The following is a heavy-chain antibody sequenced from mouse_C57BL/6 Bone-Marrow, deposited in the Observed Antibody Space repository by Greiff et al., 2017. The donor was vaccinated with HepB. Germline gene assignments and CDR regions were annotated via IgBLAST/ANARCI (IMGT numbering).Heavy chain of an antibody. Sequence: VQLQQPGAELVKPGASVKLSCKASGYTFTSYWMHWVKQRPGQGLEWIGMIHPNSGSTNYNEKFKSKATLTVDKSSSTAYMQRSSLTSEDSAVYYCARNSPVTTVVADYFDYWGQGTTLTVSS. CDR3: ARNSPVTTVVADYFDY. D-gene: IGHD1-1*01. J-gene: IGHJ2*01. CDR1: GYTFTSYW. CDR2: IHPNSGST. V-gene: IGHV1-64*01.